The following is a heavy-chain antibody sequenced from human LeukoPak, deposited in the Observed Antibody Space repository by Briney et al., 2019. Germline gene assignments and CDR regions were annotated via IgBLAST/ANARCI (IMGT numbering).Heavy chain of an antibody. Sequence: GGSLRLSCAASGFTFSSYSMTWVRQAPGKGLEWVSSISGSGGSTYYADSVKGRFTISRDNSKNTLYLQMNSLRVEDTAVYYCARDLISGPATHDSWGQGALVTVSS. D-gene: IGHD2-15*01. CDR3: ARDLISGPATHDS. V-gene: IGHV3-23*01. J-gene: IGHJ4*02. CDR1: GFTFSSYS. CDR2: ISGSGGST.